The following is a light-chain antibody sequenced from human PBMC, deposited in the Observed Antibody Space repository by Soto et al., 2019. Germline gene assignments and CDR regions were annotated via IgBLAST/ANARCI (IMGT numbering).Light chain of an antibody. CDR2: TNN. CDR3: AVWDDSLKGWV. V-gene: IGLV1-44*01. J-gene: IGLJ3*02. Sequence: QSVLTQPPSASGTPGQRVTLSCSGSSSNIGRDTVNWYQQLPGTAPKLLIYTNNQRPSGVPDRFSGSKSGTSASLAISGLRSEDEADYYCAVWDDSLKGWVFGGGTKLTVL. CDR1: SSNIGRDT.